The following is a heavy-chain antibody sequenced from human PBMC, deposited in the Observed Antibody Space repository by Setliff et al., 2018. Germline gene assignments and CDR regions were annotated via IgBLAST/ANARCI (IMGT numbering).Heavy chain of an antibody. Sequence: GESLTISCKGSGYSFTSYWIGWVRQMPGKGLEWMGIIYPGDSDTRYSPSFQGQVTISADKSISTAYLQWNSLRAEDTAVYYCARDHVYGSQYYYYYYGMDVLGQGTTVTVSS. D-gene: IGHD3-10*01. CDR1: GYSFTSYW. CDR2: IYPGDSDT. CDR3: ARDHVYGSQYYYYYYGMDV. V-gene: IGHV5-51*01. J-gene: IGHJ6*02.